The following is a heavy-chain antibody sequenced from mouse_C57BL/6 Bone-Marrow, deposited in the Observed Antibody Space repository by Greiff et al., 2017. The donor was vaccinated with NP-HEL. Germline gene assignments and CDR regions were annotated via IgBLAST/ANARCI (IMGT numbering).Heavy chain of an antibody. V-gene: IGHV1-81*01. CDR3: ARGHHWYFDV. Sequence: ESGAELARPGASVKLSCKASGYTFTSYGISWVKQRTGQGLEWIGEIYPRSGNTYYNEKFKGKATLTADKTSSTAYMELRSLTSEDSAVYFCARGHHWYFDVWGTGTTVTVSS. D-gene: IGHD3-1*01. CDR2: IYPRSGNT. J-gene: IGHJ1*03. CDR1: GYTFTSYG.